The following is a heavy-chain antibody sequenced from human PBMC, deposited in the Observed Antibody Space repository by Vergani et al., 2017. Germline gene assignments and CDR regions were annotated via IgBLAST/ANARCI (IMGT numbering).Heavy chain of an antibody. D-gene: IGHD3-22*01. CDR2: MNPNSGNT. CDR1: GGTFSSYA. V-gene: IGHV1-8*02. CDR3: ARGPPNYQIMRLTYYYDSSGYYDY. Sequence: QVQLVQSGAEVKKPGSSVKVSCKASGGTFSSYAISWVRQATGQGLEWMGWMNPNSGNTGYAQKFQGRVTMTRNTSISTAYMELSSLGSEDTAVYYCARGPPNYQIMRLTYYYDSSGYYDYWGQGTLVTVSS. J-gene: IGHJ4*02.